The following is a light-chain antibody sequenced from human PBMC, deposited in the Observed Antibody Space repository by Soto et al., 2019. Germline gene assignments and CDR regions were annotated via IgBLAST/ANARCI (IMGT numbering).Light chain of an antibody. CDR2: QDS. CDR1: RLGDKY. Sequence: SYELTQPPSVSVSPGQTASITCSGDRLGDKYACWYQQKPGQSPILVMYQDSKRPSGIPERFSGSSSGNTATLTISETQAMDEGDYYCQAWDSSSWVFGGGTKLTVL. CDR3: QAWDSSSWV. J-gene: IGLJ3*02. V-gene: IGLV3-1*01.